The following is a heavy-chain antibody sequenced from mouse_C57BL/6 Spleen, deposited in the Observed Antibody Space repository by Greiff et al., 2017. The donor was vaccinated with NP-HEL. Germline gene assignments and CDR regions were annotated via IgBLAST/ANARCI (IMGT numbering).Heavy chain of an antibody. J-gene: IGHJ3*01. CDR1: GYTFTSYW. V-gene: IGHV1-50*01. D-gene: IGHD2-3*01. CDR3: ARKGDGYYLRWFAY. CDR2: IDPSDSYT. Sequence: VQLQQPGAELVKPGASVKLSCKASGYTFTSYWMQWVKQRPGQGLEWIGEIDPSDSYTNSNQKFKGKATLTVDTSSSTAYMQLSSLTSEDSAVYYCARKGDGYYLRWFAYWGQGTLVTVSA.